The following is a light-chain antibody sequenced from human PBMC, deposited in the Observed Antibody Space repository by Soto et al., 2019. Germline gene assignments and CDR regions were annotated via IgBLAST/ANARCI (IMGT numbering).Light chain of an antibody. V-gene: IGLV2-23*02. CDR2: EVS. J-gene: IGLJ3*02. CDR3: CSYAGSSTWV. Sequence: QSALTQPASVSRSPGQSITISCTGTSSDVGSYNLVSWYQQHPGKAPKLMIYEVSKRPSGVSNRFSGSKSGNTASLTISGLQAEDEADYYCCSYAGSSTWVFGGGTKLTV. CDR1: SSDVGSYNL.